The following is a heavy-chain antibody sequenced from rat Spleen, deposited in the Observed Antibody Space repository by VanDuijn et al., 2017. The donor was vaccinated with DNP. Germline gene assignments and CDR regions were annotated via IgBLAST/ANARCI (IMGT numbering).Heavy chain of an antibody. CDR3: ARDNYGTYGAMDA. J-gene: IGHJ4*01. D-gene: IGHD1-11*01. Sequence: EVQLVESGGDLVQPGRSLKLSCAASGFSFSDYGMHWIRQAPTKGLEWVASISPSGGSTYYRDSVKGRFTISRDYAKSTLYLQMDSLKSEDTATYYCARDNYGTYGAMDAWGQGTSVTVSS. V-gene: IGHV5-19*01. CDR2: ISPSGGST. CDR1: GFSFSDYG.